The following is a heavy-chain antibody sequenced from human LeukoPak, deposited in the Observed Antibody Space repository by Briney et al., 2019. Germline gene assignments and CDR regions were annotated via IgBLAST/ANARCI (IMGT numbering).Heavy chain of an antibody. V-gene: IGHV4-34*01. J-gene: IGHJ4*02. CDR2: INHSGST. D-gene: IGHD3-3*01. CDR3: ARGPSPRYYDFWRKYYFDY. CDR1: GGSFSGYY. Sequence: SETLSLTCAVYGGSFSGYYWSWIRQPPGKGLEWIGEINHSGSTNYDPSLKSRVTISVDTSKNQFSLKLSSVTAADTAVYYCARGPSPRYYDFWRKYYFDYWGQGTLVTVSS.